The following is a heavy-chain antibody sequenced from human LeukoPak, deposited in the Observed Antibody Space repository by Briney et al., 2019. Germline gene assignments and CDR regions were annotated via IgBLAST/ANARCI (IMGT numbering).Heavy chain of an antibody. CDR2: ISYDGSNK. D-gene: IGHD3-10*01. J-gene: IGHJ6*02. V-gene: IGHV3-30-3*01. CDR1: GFTFSSYA. CDR3: AAGSGSYYPDYYGMDV. Sequence: GGSLRLSCAASGFTFSSYAMHWVRQAPGKGLEWVAVISYDGSNKYCADSVKGRFTISRDNSKNTLYLQMNSLRAEDTAVYYCAAGSGSYYPDYYGMDVWGQGTTVTVSS.